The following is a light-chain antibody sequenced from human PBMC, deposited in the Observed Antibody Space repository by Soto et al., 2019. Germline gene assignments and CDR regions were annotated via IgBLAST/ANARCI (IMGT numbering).Light chain of an antibody. CDR3: QQRSNWPPIT. J-gene: IGKJ5*01. CDR1: QSFSSY. V-gene: IGKV3-11*01. CDR2: DAT. Sequence: EIVLTQSPATLSLSPGERATLSCRASQSFSSYLACYQQKPGQAPMLLIYDATNRATGIPARFSGSWSGTYFTLTISSLDPEDFAVYYCQQRSNWPPITFGQGTRLEIK.